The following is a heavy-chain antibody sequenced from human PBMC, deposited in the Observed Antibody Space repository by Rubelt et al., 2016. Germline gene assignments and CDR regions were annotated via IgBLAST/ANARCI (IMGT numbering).Heavy chain of an antibody. CDR2: ISAYKGNT. CDR3: ASTTAAGIGTVY. V-gene: IGHV1-18*01. CDR1: GYTFTSYG. Sequence: QVQLVQSGAEVKKPGASVKVSCKASGYTFTSYGISWVRQAPGQGLEWMGWISAYKGNTNYGQKVRGRVTMTTDTSTCTAYMELRSLGSDDTAVYYCASTTAAGIGTVYWGQGTLVTVSS. J-gene: IGHJ4*02. D-gene: IGHD6-13*01.